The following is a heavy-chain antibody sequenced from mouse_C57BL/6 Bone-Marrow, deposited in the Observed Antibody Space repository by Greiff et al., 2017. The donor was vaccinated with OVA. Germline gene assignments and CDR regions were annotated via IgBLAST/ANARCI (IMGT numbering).Heavy chain of an antibody. J-gene: IGHJ4*01. CDR1: GISITTGNYR. V-gene: IGHV3-5*01. Sequence: DVMLVESGPGLVKPSQTVFLTCTVTGISITTGNYRWSWIRQFPGNKLEWIGYIYYSGTITYNPSLTSRTTITRDTPKNQFFLEMNSLTAEDTATYYCARDDGYYVGAMDYWGQGTSVTVSS. CDR2: IYYSGTI. D-gene: IGHD2-3*01. CDR3: ARDDGYYVGAMDY.